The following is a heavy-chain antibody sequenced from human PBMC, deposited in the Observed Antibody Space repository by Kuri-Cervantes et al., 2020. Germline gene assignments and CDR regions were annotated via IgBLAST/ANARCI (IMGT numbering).Heavy chain of an antibody. D-gene: IGHD5-12*01. V-gene: IGHV3-9*01. J-gene: IGHJ3*02. CDR1: GFTFDDYA. Sequence: GGSLRLSCAASGFTFDDYAMHWVRQAPGKGLEWVSGISWNSGSIGYADSVKGRFTISRDNSKNTLYLQMNSLRAEDTAVYYCAIGRGYSGYDPLDIWGQGTMVTVSS. CDR2: ISWNSGSI. CDR3: AIGRGYSGYDPLDI.